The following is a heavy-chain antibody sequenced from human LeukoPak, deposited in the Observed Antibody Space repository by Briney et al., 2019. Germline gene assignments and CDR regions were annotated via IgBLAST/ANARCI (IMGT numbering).Heavy chain of an antibody. CDR2: ISGSGGST. CDR1: GFTFSSYA. Sequence: PGGSLRLSCAASGFTFSSYAMSWVRQAPGKGLEWVSAISGSGGSTYYADSVKGRFTISRDNSKNTLYLQMNSLRAEDTAIYYCAKDQGYNSAWYSRDGFDIWGQGTVVTVSS. J-gene: IGHJ3*02. D-gene: IGHD6-19*01. CDR3: AKDQGYNSAWYSRDGFDI. V-gene: IGHV3-23*01.